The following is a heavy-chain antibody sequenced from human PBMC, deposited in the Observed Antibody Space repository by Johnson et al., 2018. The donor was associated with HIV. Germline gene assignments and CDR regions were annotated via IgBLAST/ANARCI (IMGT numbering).Heavy chain of an antibody. Sequence: AQRKENRGGVVQPGRSLRLSCAASGFTFSSYAMSWVRQAPGKGLEWVSAISGRGGSTYYADSVKGRFTISRDNSKNTLYLQMNSLRAEDTAVYYCAKGRGSPPGAFDIWGQGTMVTVSS. CDR2: ISGRGGST. CDR3: AKGRGSPPGAFDI. D-gene: IGHD1-26*01. J-gene: IGHJ3*02. V-gene: IGHV3-23*01. CDR1: GFTFSSYA.